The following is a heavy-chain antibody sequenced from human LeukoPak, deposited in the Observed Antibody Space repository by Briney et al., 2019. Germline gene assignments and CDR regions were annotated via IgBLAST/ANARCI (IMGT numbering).Heavy chain of an antibody. J-gene: IGHJ5*02. CDR1: GFTFRTYT. CDR2: ISYDGYYK. CDR3: ASAGAVTDSFVH. Sequence: PGRSLRLSCAASGFTFRTYTMHWVRQAPGKGLGWVASISYDGYYKYYAESVKGPFIISRDNSKNTLYLQINSLRADDTAVYYCASAGAVTDSFVHWGEGTLVIVSS. V-gene: IGHV3-30-3*01. D-gene: IGHD4-23*01.